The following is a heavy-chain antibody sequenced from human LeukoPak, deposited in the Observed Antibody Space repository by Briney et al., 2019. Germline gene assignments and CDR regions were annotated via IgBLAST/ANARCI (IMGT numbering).Heavy chain of an antibody. Sequence: SETLSLTCTVSGGSISSYYWSWIRQPAGKGLEWIGRIYTSGSTNYNPSLKSRVTMSVDTSKNQFSLKLSSVTAADTAVHYCARLIVGATRYYYGMDVWGQGTTVTVSS. CDR1: GGSISSYY. J-gene: IGHJ6*02. CDR2: IYTSGST. D-gene: IGHD1-26*01. V-gene: IGHV4-4*07. CDR3: ARLIVGATRYYYGMDV.